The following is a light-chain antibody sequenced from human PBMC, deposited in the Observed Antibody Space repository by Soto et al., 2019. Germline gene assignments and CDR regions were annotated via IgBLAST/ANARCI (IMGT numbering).Light chain of an antibody. CDR2: DAS. J-gene: IGKJ5*01. CDR1: QNINNY. CDR3: QHYDHLPIT. Sequence: DIHMTQSPSSLSSSLGGRVTITFQASQNINNYLNWYQQKPGRAPRLLLYDASSLETGVPSRFSGSGSGTDFTFTISSLQPEDIATYYCQHYDHLPITFGQGTRLEI. V-gene: IGKV1-33*01.